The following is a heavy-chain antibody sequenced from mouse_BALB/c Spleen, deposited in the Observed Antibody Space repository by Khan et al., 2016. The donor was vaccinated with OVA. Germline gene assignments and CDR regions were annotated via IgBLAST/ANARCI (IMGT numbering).Heavy chain of an antibody. Sequence: QIQLVQSGPELKKPGETVKISCKASGYTLTDYGMNWVKQAPGKGLKWMGWINTYTGEATYADDFKGRFAFSLETSANTAYLQINNLKTEDTATYFCTSSNGNSWLAYWGQGTLVTVSA. CDR1: GYTLTDYG. J-gene: IGHJ3*01. D-gene: IGHD2-1*01. CDR3: TSSNGNSWLAY. V-gene: IGHV9-3-1*01. CDR2: INTYTGEA.